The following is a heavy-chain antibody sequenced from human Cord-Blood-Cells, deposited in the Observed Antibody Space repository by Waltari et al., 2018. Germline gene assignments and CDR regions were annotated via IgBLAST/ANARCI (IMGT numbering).Heavy chain of an antibody. CDR3: AGKYNWNYGDAFDI. CDR1: GYTFTIYD. CDR2: MNPNSGNT. Sequence: QVQLVQSGAEVKKPGASVKVSCKASGYTFTIYDINWVRQATGQGLEWMGWMNPNSGNTGYAQKFQGRVTITRNTSISTAYMELSSLRSEDTAVYYCAGKYNWNYGDAFDIWGQGTMVTVSS. V-gene: IGHV1-8*03. D-gene: IGHD1-7*01. J-gene: IGHJ3*02.